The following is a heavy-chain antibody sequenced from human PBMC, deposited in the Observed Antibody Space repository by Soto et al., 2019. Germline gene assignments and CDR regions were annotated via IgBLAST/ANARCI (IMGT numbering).Heavy chain of an antibody. J-gene: IGHJ5*02. CDR3: ARLRMVRGVTNWFDP. Sequence: LRLSCAASGFTFGSYSMNWVRQAPGKGLEWVSSISSSSSYIYYADSVEGRFTISRDNAKNSLYLQMNSLRAEDTAVYYCARLRMVRGVTNWFDPWGQGTLVTVSS. CDR1: GFTFGSYS. D-gene: IGHD3-10*01. V-gene: IGHV3-21*01. CDR2: ISSSSSYI.